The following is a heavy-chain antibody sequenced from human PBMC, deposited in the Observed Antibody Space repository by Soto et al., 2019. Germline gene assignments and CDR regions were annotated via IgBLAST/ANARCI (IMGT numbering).Heavy chain of an antibody. D-gene: IGHD2-2*01. CDR3: AKTLPHHYYYYYGMDV. CDR1: GFTFSSYG. Sequence: GGSLRLSCAASGFTFSSYGMHWVRQAPGKGLEWVAVISYDGSNKYYADSVKGRFTISRDNSKNTLYLQMNSLRAEDTAVYYCAKTLPHHYYYYYGMDVWGQGTTVTVSS. CDR2: ISYDGSNK. V-gene: IGHV3-30*18. J-gene: IGHJ6*02.